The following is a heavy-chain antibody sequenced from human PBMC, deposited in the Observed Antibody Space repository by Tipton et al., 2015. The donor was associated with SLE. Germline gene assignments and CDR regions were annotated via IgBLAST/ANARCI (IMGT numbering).Heavy chain of an antibody. J-gene: IGHJ4*02. Sequence: TLSLTCTVSGGSISSGGYYWSWIRQHPGKSLEWIGYIYYSGSTYYNPSLKSRVTISVDTSKNQFSLKLSSVTAADTAVYYCARRGHLGTLDYWGQGTLVTVSS. D-gene: IGHD1-1*01. CDR3: ARRGHLGTLDY. V-gene: IGHV4-31*03. CDR2: IYYSGST. CDR1: GGSISSGGYY.